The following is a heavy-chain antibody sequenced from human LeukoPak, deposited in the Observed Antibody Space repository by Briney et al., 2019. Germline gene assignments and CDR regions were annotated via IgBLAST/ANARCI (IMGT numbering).Heavy chain of an antibody. CDR3: ARDRGYSYGFDC. CDR2: IYYSGST. J-gene: IGHJ4*02. CDR1: GGSISSSSCY. D-gene: IGHD5-18*01. Sequence: SETLSLTCTVSGGSISSSSCYWGWIRQPPGKGLEWIGSIYYSGSTYYNPSLKSRVTISVDTSKNQFSLKLSSVTAADTAVYYCARDRGYSYGFDCWGQGTLVTVSS. V-gene: IGHV4-39*07.